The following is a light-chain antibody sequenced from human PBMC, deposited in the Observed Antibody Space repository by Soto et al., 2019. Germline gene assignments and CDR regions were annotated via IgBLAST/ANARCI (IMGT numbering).Light chain of an antibody. V-gene: IGKV1-39*01. CDR1: QNIATY. Sequence: DIQLTQSPSSLSSSVGDRVTITCRTSQNIATYLLWYQQKPGEAPKLLIYSASILPRGVPSRFRGSGSGTDFSLTISSLQPEDFATYYCQQSYSSLYTFGQGTRVEIK. CDR2: SAS. J-gene: IGKJ2*01. CDR3: QQSYSSLYT.